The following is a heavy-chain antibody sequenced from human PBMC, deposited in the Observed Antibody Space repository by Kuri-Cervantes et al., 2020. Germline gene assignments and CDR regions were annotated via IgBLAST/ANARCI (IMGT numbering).Heavy chain of an antibody. CDR1: GYSFTSYC. V-gene: IGHV5-51*01. J-gene: IGHJ4*02. D-gene: IGHD3-3*01. CDR2: IYPGDSDT. CDR3: ARNDFWGGNPIDY. Sequence: GGSLRLSCKGSGYSFTSYCNGWVRQMPGKGLEWMGIIYPGDSDTRYSPSFQGQVTISADKSISTAYLQLSSLKASDTAMYYCARNDFWGGNPIDYWGQGTLVTVSS.